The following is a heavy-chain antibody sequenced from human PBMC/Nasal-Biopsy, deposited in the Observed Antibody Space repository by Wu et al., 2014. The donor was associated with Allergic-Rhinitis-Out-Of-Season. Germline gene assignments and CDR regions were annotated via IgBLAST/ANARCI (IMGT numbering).Heavy chain of an antibody. D-gene: IGHD2-2*01. CDR2: IYYSGNT. J-gene: IGHJ4*02. CDR1: GGSISSSSYY. Sequence: TLSLTCTVSGGSISSSSYYWGWIRQPPGKGLEWIATIYYSGNTYYNPSLMSRVTISVDTSKNQFSLKLNSVTAADTAVYYCAKDLFGTVVVVPTGHWGQGTLVTVSS. CDR3: AKDLFGTVVVVPTGH. V-gene: IGHV4-39*02.